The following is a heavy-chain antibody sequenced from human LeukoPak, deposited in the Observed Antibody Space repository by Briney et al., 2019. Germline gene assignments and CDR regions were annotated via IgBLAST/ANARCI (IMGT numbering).Heavy chain of an antibody. V-gene: IGHV4-61*02. Sequence: SQTLSLTCTVSGGTFSSGSYYWGWHRQPAGMELEWIGRIYTSGSTNYKPSLNSRVTISVDTSKNQFSLKLSSVTAADTAVYYCAKTPGSYDAFDIWGQGTTVTVSS. CDR1: GGTFSSGSYY. J-gene: IGHJ3*02. CDR2: IYTSGST. D-gene: IGHD1-26*01. CDR3: AKTPGSYDAFDI.